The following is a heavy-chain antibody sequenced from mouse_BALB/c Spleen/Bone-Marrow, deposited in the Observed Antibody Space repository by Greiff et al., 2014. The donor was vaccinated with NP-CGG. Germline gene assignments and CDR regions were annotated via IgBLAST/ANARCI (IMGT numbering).Heavy chain of an antibody. Sequence: DVKLVESGPSLVKPSQTLSLTCSVTGDSITRGYWNWIRKFPGNKLEYMGYITYSANTYYNPPLKSRLSITRDTSKNQYYLQLNSVTTEDTATYYCATGYYFDYWGQGTTLTVSS. D-gene: IGHD4-1*01. CDR2: ITYSANT. V-gene: IGHV3-8*02. CDR1: GDSITRGY. J-gene: IGHJ2*01. CDR3: ATGYYFDY.